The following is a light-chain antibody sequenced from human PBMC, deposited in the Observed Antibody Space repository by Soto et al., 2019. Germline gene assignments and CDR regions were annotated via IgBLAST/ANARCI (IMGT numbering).Light chain of an antibody. CDR2: DVS. J-gene: IGLJ1*01. CDR3: SSYTDRNNLV. CDR1: SSDVGGYKY. Sequence: QSALTQPASVSGSPGQSITISCTGTSSDVGGYKYVSWYQQEPGKAPKLMIYDVSKRPSGVPDRFSGSKSGNTASLTVSALQAEDEADYYCSSYTDRNNLVFGTGTKLTVL. V-gene: IGLV2-8*01.